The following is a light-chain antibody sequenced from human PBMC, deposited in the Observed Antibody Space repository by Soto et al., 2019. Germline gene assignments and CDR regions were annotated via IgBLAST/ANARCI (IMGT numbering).Light chain of an antibody. Sequence: QSVLTQPPSTSATPGQGVSISCSGSVSNIGTFYVSWYQHFPGTAPKLLIYANDQRPSGVPDRFSASKSGTSGSLAISGLQSEDAADYYCAAWDDSLNGYVFGPGTKLTVL. CDR2: AND. CDR3: AAWDDSLNGYV. V-gene: IGLV1-47*02. J-gene: IGLJ1*01. CDR1: VSNIGTFY.